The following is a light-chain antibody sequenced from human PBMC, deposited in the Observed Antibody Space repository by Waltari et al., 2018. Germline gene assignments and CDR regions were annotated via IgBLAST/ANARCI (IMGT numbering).Light chain of an antibody. Sequence: QLVLTQSPSASASLGASVKLTCTLSRGHSINVIAWHQQQAEKGPRYLMKVNSDGSHSKGDEIPDRFSGSSSGAERYLTISSLQSEDEADYYCQTGGHGTWVFGGGTKLTVL. J-gene: IGLJ3*02. V-gene: IGLV4-69*01. CDR1: RGHSINV. CDR3: QTGGHGTWV. CDR2: VNSDGSH.